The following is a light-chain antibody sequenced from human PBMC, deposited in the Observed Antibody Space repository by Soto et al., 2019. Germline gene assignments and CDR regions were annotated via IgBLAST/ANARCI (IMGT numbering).Light chain of an antibody. CDR3: QQYMKWPLT. J-gene: IGKJ4*01. CDR1: QSVTSN. Sequence: EIVMTQSPATLSLSPGERATVSFRASQSVTSNLAWYQQKPGQAPRLLIFGASTMATGIPDRFSGTGSGTEFTLTISSLQSEDSAVYFCQQYMKWPLTFGGGTKVDIK. V-gene: IGKV3D-15*01. CDR2: GAS.